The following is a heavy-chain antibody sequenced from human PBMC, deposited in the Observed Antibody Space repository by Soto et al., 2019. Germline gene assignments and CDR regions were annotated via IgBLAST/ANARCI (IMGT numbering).Heavy chain of an antibody. Sequence: ASVKVSCKASGGTFSSYAISWVRQAPGQGLEWMGWISPYSGNTHYASKVQGRLTMTTDTSTSTAYMDLGSLTSDDTAVCYCAMVDNYVTPTPQDVWGQGTTVTVSS. J-gene: IGHJ6*02. V-gene: IGHV1-18*01. CDR1: GGTFSSYA. D-gene: IGHD3-16*01. CDR2: ISPYSGNT. CDR3: AMVDNYVTPTPQDV.